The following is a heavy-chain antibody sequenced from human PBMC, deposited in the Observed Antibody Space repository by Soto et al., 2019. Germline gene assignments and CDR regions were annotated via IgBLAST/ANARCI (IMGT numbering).Heavy chain of an antibody. CDR2: IIPVFGTP. CDR3: ARHLYDYVWGSYRH. D-gene: IGHD3-16*02. Sequence: ASVKVSCKSSGYIFNNYSVTWLLQAPGQGLEWMGGIIPVFGTPDYSLKFRDRVTITADESTSTVYMELRSLTSEDTAVYYCARHLYDYVWGSYRHWGQGTLVTVSS. J-gene: IGHJ4*02. CDR1: GYIFNNYS. V-gene: IGHV1-69*13.